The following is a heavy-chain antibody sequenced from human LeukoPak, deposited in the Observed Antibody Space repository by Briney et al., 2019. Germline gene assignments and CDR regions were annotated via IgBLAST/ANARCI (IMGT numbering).Heavy chain of an antibody. CDR2: VSSSGDNT. CDR1: GFTFGTYW. J-gene: IGHJ4*02. D-gene: IGHD6-13*01. V-gene: IGHV3-23*01. CDR3: AKCGSSCWFNY. Sequence: PGGSLRLSCGASGFTFGTYWMRWVRQAPGKGLEWVSAVSSSGDNTFYADSVKGRFTISRDNSKNTLYLHMNSLRVEDTAIHYCAKCGSSCWFNYWGQGTLVTVSS.